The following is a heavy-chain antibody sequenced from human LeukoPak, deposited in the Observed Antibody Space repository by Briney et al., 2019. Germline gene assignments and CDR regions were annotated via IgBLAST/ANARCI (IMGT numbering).Heavy chain of an antibody. Sequence: GGSLRLSCAASGFTFDDYDMNWVRQAPGKGLEWVSYISSSSGTIYYADSVKGRFTISRDNAKNSLYLQMSSLRAEDTAVYYCASEIPNLRYCSSTSCDYWGQGILVTVSS. V-gene: IGHV3-48*03. CDR2: ISSSSGTI. J-gene: IGHJ4*02. CDR3: ASEIPNLRYCSSTSCDY. CDR1: GFTFDDYD. D-gene: IGHD2-2*01.